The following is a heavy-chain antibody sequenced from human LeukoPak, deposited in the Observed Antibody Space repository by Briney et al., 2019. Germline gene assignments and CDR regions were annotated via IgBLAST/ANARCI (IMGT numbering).Heavy chain of an antibody. CDR3: AVPGIVASGTIDY. V-gene: IGHV3-66*01. CDR2: LYSGGTT. J-gene: IGHJ4*02. D-gene: IGHD6-13*01. Sequence: PGGSLRLSCAASGFTVSSNYMIWVRQAPGKGLEWVSVLYSGGTTHYADSVKGRFTISRDNSKNTLYLQMNSLRAEDTAVYYCAVPGIVASGTIDYWGQGTLVTVSS. CDR1: GFTVSSNY.